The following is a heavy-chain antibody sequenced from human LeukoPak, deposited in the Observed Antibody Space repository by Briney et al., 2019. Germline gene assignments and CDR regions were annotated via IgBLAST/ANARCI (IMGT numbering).Heavy chain of an antibody. J-gene: IGHJ6*03. CDR1: GGSFSGYY. Sequence: SETLSLTCAVYGGSFSGYYWSWIRQPPGKGLEWIGEINHSGSTNYNPSLKSRVTISVDTSKNQFSLKLSSVTAADTAVYYCASGWEYQLRFPYYYYMDVWGNGTTVTVSS. CDR3: ASGWEYQLRFPYYYYMDV. CDR2: INHSGST. V-gene: IGHV4-34*01. D-gene: IGHD2-2*01.